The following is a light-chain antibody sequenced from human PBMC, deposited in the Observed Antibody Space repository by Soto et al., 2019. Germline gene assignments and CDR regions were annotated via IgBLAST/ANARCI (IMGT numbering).Light chain of an antibody. CDR1: SGHSSYA. J-gene: IGLJ2*01. CDR3: QTWGTGIHVV. V-gene: IGLV4-69*01. Sequence: QPVLTQSPSASASLGASVKLTCTLSSGHSSYAIAWHQQQPEKGPRYLMKLNSDGSHSKGDGIPDRFSGSSSRAERYLTISSLQSEDEADYYCQTWGTGIHVVFGGGTKLTVL. CDR2: LNSDGSH.